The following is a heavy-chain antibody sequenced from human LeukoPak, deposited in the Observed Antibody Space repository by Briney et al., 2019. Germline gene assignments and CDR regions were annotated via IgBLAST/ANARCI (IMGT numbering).Heavy chain of an antibody. V-gene: IGHV4-59*01. CDR1: GGSISSYH. CDR2: IYYSGST. D-gene: IGHD3-3*01. Sequence: PSETLSLTCTVSGGSISSYHWSWIRQPPGKGLEWIGYIYYSGSTNYNPSLKSRVTISVDTSKNQFSLKLSSVTAADTAVYYCARGRLGYDFWSGYSTGVFDYWGQGTLVTVSS. J-gene: IGHJ4*02. CDR3: ARGRLGYDFWSGYSTGVFDY.